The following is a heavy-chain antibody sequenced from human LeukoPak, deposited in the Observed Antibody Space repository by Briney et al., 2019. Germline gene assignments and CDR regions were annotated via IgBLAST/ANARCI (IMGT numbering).Heavy chain of an antibody. CDR3: AKVSVCYGCYLDY. CDR2: INGVGDNT. CDR1: GYTFSSHG. D-gene: IGHD3-16*01. J-gene: IGHJ4*02. Sequence: GGSLRLSCAASGYTFSSHGLTWVRQAPGKGLEWVSTINGVGDNTYCAETVKGRFTISRDNSKNTLYLQMHSLRAEDTAIYYCAKVSVCYGCYLDYWGQGTLVTVS. V-gene: IGHV3-23*01.